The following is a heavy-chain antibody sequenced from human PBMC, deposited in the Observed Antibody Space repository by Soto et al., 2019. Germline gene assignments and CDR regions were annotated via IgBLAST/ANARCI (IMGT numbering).Heavy chain of an antibody. D-gene: IGHD6-19*01. Sequence: QVQLVESGGGVVQPGRSLRLSCAASGFTFSSYGMHWVRQAPGKGLEWVAVISSDGRNKYYADAVKGRFTLSRDNSKNTLYLQMSSLRAEDTAVYYCVKDGSSGWPYFYDMDVWGQGTTVTVSS. CDR2: ISSDGRNK. CDR1: GFTFSSYG. CDR3: VKDGSSGWPYFYDMDV. V-gene: IGHV3-30*18. J-gene: IGHJ6*02.